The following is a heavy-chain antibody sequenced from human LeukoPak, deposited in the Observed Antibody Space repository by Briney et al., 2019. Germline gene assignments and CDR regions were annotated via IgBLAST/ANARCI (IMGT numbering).Heavy chain of an antibody. CDR1: GFTFSNYA. D-gene: IGHD1-1*01. CDR3: AMNWNCDY. Sequence: GGSLRLSCSASGFTFSNYAMAWVRQAPGKGLEYVSAISNNGVSTYYADSVKGRFTISRDNSKSTLYLQMNSLRAEDTAVYYCAMNWNCDYWGQGTLVTVSS. J-gene: IGHJ4*02. CDR2: ISNNGVST. V-gene: IGHV3-64*04.